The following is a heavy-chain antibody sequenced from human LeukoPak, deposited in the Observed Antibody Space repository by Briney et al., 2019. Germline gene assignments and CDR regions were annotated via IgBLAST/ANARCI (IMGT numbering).Heavy chain of an antibody. D-gene: IGHD6-19*01. CDR2: FDPEDGET. CDR1: GYTLTELS. V-gene: IGHV1-24*01. Sequence: ASVKVSCKVSGYTLTELSMHWVRQAPGKGLEWMGGFDPEDGETIYAQKFQGRVTMTEDTSTDTAYMELSSLRSEDTAVYYRATDSMYSSGWYAIDYWGQGTLVTVSS. CDR3: ATDSMYSSGWYAIDY. J-gene: IGHJ4*02.